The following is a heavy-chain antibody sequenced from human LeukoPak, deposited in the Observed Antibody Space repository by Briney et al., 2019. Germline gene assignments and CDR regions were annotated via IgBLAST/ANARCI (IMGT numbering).Heavy chain of an antibody. D-gene: IGHD6-13*01. V-gene: IGHV1-3*01. Sequence: GASVKVSCKASGGTFSSYAISWVRQAPGQRLEWMGWINAGNGNTKYSQKFQGRVTITRDTSASTAYMELSSLRSEDTAVYYCARMSIAAAGTTFDYWGQGTLVTVSS. CDR1: GGTFSSYA. CDR2: INAGNGNT. J-gene: IGHJ4*02. CDR3: ARMSIAAAGTTFDY.